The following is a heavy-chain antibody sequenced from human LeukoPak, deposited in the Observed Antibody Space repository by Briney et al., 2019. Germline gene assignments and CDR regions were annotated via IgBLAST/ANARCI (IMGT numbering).Heavy chain of an antibody. CDR3: ARDQGRLLWFGEVPNAFDI. J-gene: IGHJ3*02. Sequence: GGSLRLSCAASGFTFSNYNMNWVRHAPGKGLEWVSSISSSSSYIYYADSVKGRFTISRDNAKNSLYLQMNSLRAEDTAVYYCARDQGRLLWFGEVPNAFDIWGQGTMVTVSS. CDR1: GFTFSNYN. CDR2: ISSSSSYI. V-gene: IGHV3-21*01. D-gene: IGHD3-10*01.